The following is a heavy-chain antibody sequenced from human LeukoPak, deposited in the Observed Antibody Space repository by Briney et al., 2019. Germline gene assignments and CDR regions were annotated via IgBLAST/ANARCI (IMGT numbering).Heavy chain of an antibody. J-gene: IGHJ4*02. V-gene: IGHV3-48*03. CDR2: ISSSGSTI. CDR1: GFTFSSYE. D-gene: IGHD3-10*01. CDR3: ARVGTSGSLDY. Sequence: GSLRLSCAASGFTFSSYEMNWVRQAPGKGLEWVSYISSSGSTIYYADSVKGRFTISRDNAKNSLYLQMNSLRAEDTAVYYCARVGTSGSLDYWGQGTLVTVSS.